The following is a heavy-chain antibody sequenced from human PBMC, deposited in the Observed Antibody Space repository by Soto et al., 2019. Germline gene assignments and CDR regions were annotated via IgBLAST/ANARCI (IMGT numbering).Heavy chain of an antibody. V-gene: IGHV4-30-2*01. D-gene: IGHD6-19*01. Sequence: SLSLTCAVSVGSIDSGAFPLSWVLQPPGKGLEWIGYVTHSGTAYSIPSLNGRLTLSVDSSQTQFSLKLTSVTAADSAFYYCARIHWAQSSLDYWGRGILVTVSS. CDR1: VGSIDSGAFP. CDR3: ARIHWAQSSLDY. CDR2: VTHSGTA. J-gene: IGHJ4*02.